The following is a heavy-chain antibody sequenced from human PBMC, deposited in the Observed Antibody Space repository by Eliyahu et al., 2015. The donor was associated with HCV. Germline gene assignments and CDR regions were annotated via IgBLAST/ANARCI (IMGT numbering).Heavy chain of an antibody. D-gene: IGHD3-10*01. J-gene: IGHJ6*03. Sequence: RLQMQESGPGLVKLSETLSLTCTVSGGSIFSSSYYWXWFRQPPGKGLDWIGSISYSGSTYYKPSLNSRVTISLEMSKNQFSLRLSSVTAADAALYYCTRARGDYYSYMDVWGKGTTVAVSS. CDR1: GGSIFSSSYY. CDR2: ISYSGST. CDR3: TRARGDYYSYMDV. V-gene: IGHV4-39*06.